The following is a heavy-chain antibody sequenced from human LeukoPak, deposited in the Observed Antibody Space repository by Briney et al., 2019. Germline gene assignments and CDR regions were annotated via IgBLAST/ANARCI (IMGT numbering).Heavy chain of an antibody. Sequence: GGSLRLSCKGSGYRFTSYWIGWVRQMPGKGLEGMGIIYPGDSDTRYSPSFQGQVTISADTSINTAYLQWSSLTASDTAMYYCARRGYYDSSGYNKWFDPWGQGILVTVSS. V-gene: IGHV5-51*01. J-gene: IGHJ5*02. CDR3: ARRGYYDSSGYNKWFDP. CDR1: GYRFTSYW. D-gene: IGHD3-22*01. CDR2: IYPGDSDT.